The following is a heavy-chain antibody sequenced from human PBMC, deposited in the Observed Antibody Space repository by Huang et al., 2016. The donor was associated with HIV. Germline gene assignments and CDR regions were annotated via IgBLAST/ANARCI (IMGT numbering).Heavy chain of an antibody. Sequence: EVQLVESGGTLIQPGRSLRLSCTASGFTFGAYGMSWFRQAAGKGLEWVGVSSSKAHGGTTEYAASVKGIFIVSRDDSKNIAYLRMSSLKTEDTAVYYCSTVGGGIDYIGYTSAYYATGGYWGQGTLVTVSS. CDR1: GFTFGAYG. CDR2: SSSKAHGGTT. D-gene: IGHD6-19*01. V-gene: IGHV3-49*03. CDR3: STVGGGIDYIGYTSAYYATGGY. J-gene: IGHJ4*02.